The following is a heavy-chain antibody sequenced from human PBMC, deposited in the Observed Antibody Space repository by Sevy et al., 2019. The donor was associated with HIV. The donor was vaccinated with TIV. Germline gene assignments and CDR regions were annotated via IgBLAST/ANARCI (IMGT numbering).Heavy chain of an antibody. CDR1: GFSFSHYA. CDR3: ARVAVSYCTNDCYHRFDY. V-gene: IGHV3-30-3*01. J-gene: IGHJ4*02. D-gene: IGHD2-8*01. Sequence: GGSLRLSCAVSGFSFSHYAFHWVRQAPGKGLDWVSLISYDGTYKYYADSVKGRFTISRDNSKNTLYLQMNSLRGNDTAVYYCARVAVSYCTNDCYHRFDYWGPGALVTVSS. CDR2: ISYDGTYK.